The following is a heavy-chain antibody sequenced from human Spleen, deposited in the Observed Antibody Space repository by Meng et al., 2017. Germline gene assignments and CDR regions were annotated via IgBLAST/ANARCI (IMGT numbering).Heavy chain of an antibody. D-gene: IGHD3-10*01. CDR2: IYYRGNT. J-gene: IGHJ4*02. Sequence: SETLSLTCTVSDGSISGHYWSWIRQPPGKALEWIGFIYYRGNTHYNPSLKSRVTISVDTSQNQISLRLSSVTAADTAVYFCAREASSSGSGDYYSFFDYWGQGKVVTVSS. V-gene: IGHV4-59*11. CDR1: DGSISGHY. CDR3: AREASSSGSGDYYSFFDY.